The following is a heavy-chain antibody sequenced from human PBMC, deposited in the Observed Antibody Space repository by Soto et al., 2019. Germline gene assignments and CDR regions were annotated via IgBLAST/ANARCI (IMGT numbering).Heavy chain of an antibody. CDR1: GGSFSGYY. D-gene: IGHD2-15*01. Sequence: SETLSLTCAVYGGSFSGYYWSWIRQPPGKGLEWIGEINHSGSTNYNPSLKSRVPISVDTSKNQFSLKLSSVTAADTAVYYCARGGRRYCSGCSCYHTLYYWGQGTLVTVSS. CDR2: INHSGST. J-gene: IGHJ4*02. V-gene: IGHV4-34*01. CDR3: ARGGRRYCSGCSCYHTLYY.